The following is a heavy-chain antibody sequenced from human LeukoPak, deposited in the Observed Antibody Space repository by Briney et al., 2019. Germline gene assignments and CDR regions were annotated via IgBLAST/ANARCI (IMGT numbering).Heavy chain of an antibody. CDR2: MNPNNGNT. CDR3: AREWELPNWFDP. V-gene: IGHV1-8*01. J-gene: IGHJ5*02. Sequence: ASVKVSCTASGYTFTSYDIQWVRQATGQGLEWMGWMNPNNGNTGYAQKLQGRVTMTTDTSTSTAYMELRSLRSDDTAVYYCAREWELPNWFDPWGQGALVTVSS. CDR1: GYTFTSYD. D-gene: IGHD1-26*01.